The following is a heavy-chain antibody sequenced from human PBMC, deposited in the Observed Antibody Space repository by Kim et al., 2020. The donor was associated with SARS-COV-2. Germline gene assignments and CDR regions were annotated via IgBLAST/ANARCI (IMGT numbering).Heavy chain of an antibody. Sequence: GGSLRLSCAASGFTFSGSAMHWVRQASGKGLEWVGRIRSKANSYATAYAASVKGRFTISRDDSKNTAYLQMNSLKTEDTAVYYCTRDADPDFYYYYGMDVWGQGTTVTVSS. J-gene: IGHJ6*02. CDR2: IRSKANSYAT. CDR3: TRDADPDFYYYYGMDV. V-gene: IGHV3-73*01. CDR1: GFTFSGSA. D-gene: IGHD3-3*01.